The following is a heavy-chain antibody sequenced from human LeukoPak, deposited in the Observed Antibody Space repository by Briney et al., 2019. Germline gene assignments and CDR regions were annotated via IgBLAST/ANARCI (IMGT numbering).Heavy chain of an antibody. CDR2: ISAYNGDT. J-gene: IGHJ4*02. CDR3: ARDSYCSSTSCYPYYFDY. Sequence: GASVKVSCKGSGYTLSNHAFSWVRQAPGQGLEWMGWISAYNGDTNYAQKLQGRVTMTTDTSTSTAYMELRSLRSDDTAVYYCARDSYCSSTSCYPYYFDYWGQGTLVTVSS. V-gene: IGHV1-18*04. D-gene: IGHD2-2*01. CDR1: GYTLSNHA.